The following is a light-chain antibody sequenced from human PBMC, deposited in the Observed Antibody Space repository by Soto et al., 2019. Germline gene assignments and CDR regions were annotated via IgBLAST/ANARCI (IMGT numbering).Light chain of an antibody. CDR2: GAS. Sequence: EIVLTQSPGTLSLSPGETATLSCRASQSVSSSYLAWYQQTPGQAPRLLIYGASSRATGIPDRFSGSVSGTDFTLTISRLEPEDSAVYYCQQYGGAFGQGTKVDIK. CDR1: QSVSSSY. V-gene: IGKV3-20*01. J-gene: IGKJ1*01. CDR3: QQYGGA.